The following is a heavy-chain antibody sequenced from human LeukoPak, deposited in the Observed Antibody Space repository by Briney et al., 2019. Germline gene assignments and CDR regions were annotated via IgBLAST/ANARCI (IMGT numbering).Heavy chain of an antibody. CDR3: AAWGYSYGLGYYYGMDV. J-gene: IGHJ6*02. D-gene: IGHD5-18*01. Sequence: GASVTVSCKASGYTFTSYDINWVRQAAGQGLEWMGWMNPNSGNTGYAQKFQGRVTMTRNTSISTAYMELSSLRSEDTAVYYCAAWGYSYGLGYYYGMDVWGQGTTVTVSS. CDR1: GYTFTSYD. V-gene: IGHV1-8*01. CDR2: MNPNSGNT.